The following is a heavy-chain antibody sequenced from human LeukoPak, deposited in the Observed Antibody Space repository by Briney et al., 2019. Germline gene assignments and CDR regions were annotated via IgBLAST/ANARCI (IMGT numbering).Heavy chain of an antibody. Sequence: SETLSLTCTVSGGSISSSSYYWGWIRQPPGKGLEWIGSTYYSGSTYYNPSLKSRVTISVDTSKNQFSLKLSSVTAADTAVYYCARGHLYYDFWSGYHDAFDIWGQGTMVTVSS. J-gene: IGHJ3*02. D-gene: IGHD3-3*01. CDR3: ARGHLYYDFWSGYHDAFDI. V-gene: IGHV4-39*01. CDR1: GGSISSSSYY. CDR2: TYYSGST.